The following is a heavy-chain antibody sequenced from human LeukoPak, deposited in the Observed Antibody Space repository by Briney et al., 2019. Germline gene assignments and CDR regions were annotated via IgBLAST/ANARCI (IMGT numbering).Heavy chain of an antibody. CDR1: GFTVSGTY. CDR2: IYSGGNT. V-gene: IGHV3-66*01. CDR3: ARALYSGHADLFDS. J-gene: IGHJ4*02. Sequence: GGSLRLSCAVSGFTVSGTYMSWVRQPPGKGLEWVSVIYSGGNTYYSDSVKGRFAISRDTSKNTLYLQMNSLSAEDTAVYYCARALYSGHADLFDSWGQGTLVTVSS. D-gene: IGHD5-12*01.